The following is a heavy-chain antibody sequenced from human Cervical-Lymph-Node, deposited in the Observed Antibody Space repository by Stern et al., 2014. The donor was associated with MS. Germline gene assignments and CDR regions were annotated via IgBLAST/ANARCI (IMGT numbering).Heavy chain of an antibody. CDR3: ARDAEYDIWSGYFDY. CDR1: GFSFSDYY. Sequence: QVQLVESGGGLVKPGGSLTVSCAASGFSFSDYYMTWLRQAPGQGPEWVANLGISGDNIYYADSVKGRFTISRDNAKNSLYLQMNSLRAEDTALYYCARDAEYDIWSGYFDYWGPGILVTVSP. D-gene: IGHD3-3*01. J-gene: IGHJ4*02. V-gene: IGHV3-11*01. CDR2: LGISGDNI.